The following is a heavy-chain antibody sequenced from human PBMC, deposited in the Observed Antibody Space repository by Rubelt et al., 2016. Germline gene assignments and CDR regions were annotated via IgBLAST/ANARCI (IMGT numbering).Heavy chain of an antibody. CDR1: GYSFTSYW. D-gene: IGHD5-18*01. Sequence: EVQLVQSGAEVKKPGESLKISCKGSGYSFTSYWIGWVRQMPGKGLEWLGIIYPGDSATRYSPSFQAQVTSAADMSISTAYLQWSSLKASNTAMYYCARLLQLWPFDYWGQGTLVTVSS. V-gene: IGHV5-51*01. CDR2: IYPGDSAT. CDR3: ARLLQLWPFDY. J-gene: IGHJ4*02.